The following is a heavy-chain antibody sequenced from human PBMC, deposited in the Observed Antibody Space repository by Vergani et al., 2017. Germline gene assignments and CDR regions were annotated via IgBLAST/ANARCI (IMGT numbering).Heavy chain of an antibody. CDR3: AGHSPRLLWFGEPRGFDP. CDR2: INHSGST. Sequence: QVQLQQWGAGLLKPSETLSLTCAVYGGSFSGYNWSWIRQPPGKGLEWIGEINHSGSTNYNPSLKSRVTISVDTSKNQFPLKMSSVTAADTAVYYCAGHSPRLLWFGEPRGFDPWGQGTLVTVSS. J-gene: IGHJ5*02. D-gene: IGHD3-10*01. V-gene: IGHV4-34*01. CDR1: GGSFSGYN.